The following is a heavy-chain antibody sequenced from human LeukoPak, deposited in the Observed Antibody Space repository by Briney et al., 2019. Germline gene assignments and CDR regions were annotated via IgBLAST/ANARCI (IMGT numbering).Heavy chain of an antibody. CDR2: ISSSSSDI. Sequence: PGGSLRLSCAASGFTFSSYSMNWVRQAPGKGLEWVSSISSSSSDIYYADSVKGRFTISRDNAKNSLYLQMNSLRAEDTAVYYCARDTPYYYDSSGHYSVDYWGQGTLVTVSS. CDR3: ARDTPYYYDSSGHYSVDY. CDR1: GFTFSSYS. J-gene: IGHJ4*02. V-gene: IGHV3-21*01. D-gene: IGHD3-22*01.